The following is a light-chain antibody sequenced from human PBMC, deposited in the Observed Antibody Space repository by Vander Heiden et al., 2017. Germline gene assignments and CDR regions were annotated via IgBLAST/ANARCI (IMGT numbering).Light chain of an antibody. Sequence: DIQMNQSPSSLSASVGDRVTITRRASQSISSYLNWYQQKPGKAPKLLIYAASSLQSGVPSRFSGSGSGTDFTLTISSLQPEDFATYYCQQSDSTLWTFGQGTKVEIK. CDR1: QSISSY. CDR3: QQSDSTLWT. V-gene: IGKV1-39*01. J-gene: IGKJ1*01. CDR2: AAS.